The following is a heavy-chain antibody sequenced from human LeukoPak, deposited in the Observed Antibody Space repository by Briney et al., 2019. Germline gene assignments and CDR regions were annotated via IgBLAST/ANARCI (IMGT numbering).Heavy chain of an antibody. V-gene: IGHV3-7*03. Sequence: GGSLRLSCAAFGFTFSSYWMSWVRQAPGKGLEWVANIKRDGSDKYYVDSVKGRFTASRDNAENSPYLQMNSLRAEDTALYYCAKDKGSSRRNANFHHWGQGTLVTVSS. CDR1: GFTFSSYW. D-gene: IGHD6-13*01. J-gene: IGHJ1*01. CDR3: AKDKGSSRRNANFHH. CDR2: IKRDGSDK.